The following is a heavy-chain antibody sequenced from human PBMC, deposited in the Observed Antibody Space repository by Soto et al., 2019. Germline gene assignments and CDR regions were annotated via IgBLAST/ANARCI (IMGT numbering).Heavy chain of an antibody. V-gene: IGHV3-30-3*01. CDR3: ARGITVTTIDY. D-gene: IGHD4-17*01. J-gene: IGHJ4*02. CDR1: GFTFSSYA. Sequence: ESGGGVVQPGRSLRLSCAASGFTFSSYAMHWVRQAPGKGLEWVAVISYDGSNKYYADSVKGRFTISRDNSKNTLYLQMNSLRAEDTAVYYCARGITVTTIDYWGQGTLVTVSS. CDR2: ISYDGSNK.